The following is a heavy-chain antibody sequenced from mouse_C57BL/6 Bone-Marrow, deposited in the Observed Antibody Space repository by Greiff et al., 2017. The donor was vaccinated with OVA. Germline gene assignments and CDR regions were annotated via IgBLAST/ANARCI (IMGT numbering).Heavy chain of an antibody. J-gene: IGHJ2*01. CDR3: ARYTTVDY. CDR1: GYNFTSYW. Sequence: VQLQQPGAELVKPGASVKLSCKASGYNFTSYWMHWVTQRPGQGLEWIGMIHPNSGSTNYNEKFKSKATLTVDKSSSTAYMQRSSLTSEDSAVYDCARYTTVDYWGQGTTLTVSS. CDR2: IHPNSGST. V-gene: IGHV1-64*01. D-gene: IGHD1-1*01.